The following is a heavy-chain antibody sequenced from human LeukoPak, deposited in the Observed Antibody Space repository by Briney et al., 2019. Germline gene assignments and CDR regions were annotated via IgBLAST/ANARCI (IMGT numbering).Heavy chain of an antibody. V-gene: IGHV3-21*06. Sequence: GGSLRLTCAASGFDFSKYTMSWVRQAPGKGLEWVSSISSGSRRIHYADSMRGRFTISRDNAKSSVYLQMHNLRVEDTATYFCARVVLDHFWGRGTLVTVSS. CDR3: ARVVLDHF. CDR2: ISSGSRRI. D-gene: IGHD6-6*01. J-gene: IGHJ4*02. CDR1: GFDFSKYT.